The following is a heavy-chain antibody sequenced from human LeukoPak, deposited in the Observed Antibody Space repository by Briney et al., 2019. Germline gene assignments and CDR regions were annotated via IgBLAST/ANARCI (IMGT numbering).Heavy chain of an antibody. CDR1: GDSVSSNSAA. D-gene: IGHD2-2*01. CDR2: TYYRSKWYN. V-gene: IGHV6-1*01. J-gene: IGHJ5*02. CDR3: ARGNQLLRGGWFDP. Sequence: SQTLSLTCAISGDSVSSNSAAWNWIRQSPSRGLEWLGRTYYRSKWYNDYAASVKSRITINPDTSKNQFSLQLNSVTPEDTAVYYCARGNQLLRGGWFDPWGQGTLVTVSS.